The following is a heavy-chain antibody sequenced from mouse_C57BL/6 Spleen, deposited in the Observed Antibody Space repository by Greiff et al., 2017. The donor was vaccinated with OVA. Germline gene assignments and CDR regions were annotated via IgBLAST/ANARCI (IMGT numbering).Heavy chain of an antibody. CDR3: ARWVTGFFDY. D-gene: IGHD4-1*01. CDR1: GYTFTSYW. CDR2: IDPSDSYT. Sequence: QVQLQQPGAELVMPGASVKLSCKASGYTFTSYWMHWVKQRPGQGLEWIGEIDPSDSYTNYNQKFKVKSTLTVDKSSSTAYMQLSSLTSEDSAVYYCARWVTGFFDYWGQGTTLTVSS. V-gene: IGHV1-69*01. J-gene: IGHJ2*01.